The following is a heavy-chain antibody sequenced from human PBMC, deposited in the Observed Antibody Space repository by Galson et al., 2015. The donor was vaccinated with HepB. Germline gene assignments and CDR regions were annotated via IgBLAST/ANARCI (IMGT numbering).Heavy chain of an antibody. J-gene: IGHJ4*02. CDR2: IDWDDDK. CDR3: ALYYYGSGSADY. V-gene: IGHV2-70*11. CDR1: GFSLSTSGMC. Sequence: PALVKPTQTLTLTCTFSGFSLSTSGMCVSWIRQPPGKALEWLARIDWDDDKYYSTSLKTRPTISKDTSKNQVVLTMTNMDPVDTATYYCALYYYGSGSADYWGQGTLVTVSS. D-gene: IGHD3-10*01.